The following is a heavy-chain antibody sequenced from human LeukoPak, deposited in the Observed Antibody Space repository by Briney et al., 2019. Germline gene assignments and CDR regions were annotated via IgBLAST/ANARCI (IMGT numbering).Heavy chain of an antibody. V-gene: IGHV4-38-2*02. Sequence: PSETLSLTCSVSGLSISSGNYWGWIRQSPGKGLEWVGSVHHTGSTYYKPSLKRRVTISVDTSKNQFSLRLTSVTAADTAIYYCARAFIAVTGDFDYWGQGTLVTVSS. J-gene: IGHJ4*02. CDR1: GLSISSGNY. CDR2: VHHTGST. D-gene: IGHD6-19*01. CDR3: ARAFIAVTGDFDY.